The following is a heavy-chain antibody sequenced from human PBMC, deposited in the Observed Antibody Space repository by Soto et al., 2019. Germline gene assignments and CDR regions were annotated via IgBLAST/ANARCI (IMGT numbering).Heavy chain of an antibody. D-gene: IGHD4-17*01. CDR2: IIPIFGTA. CDR3: ASRRTTVVTHWFDH. CDR1: GGTFSSYA. J-gene: IGHJ5*02. V-gene: IGHV1-69*13. Sequence: SVKVSCKASGGTFSSYAICWVRQAPGQGLEWMGGIIPIFGTANYAQKFQGRVTITADESTSTAYMELSSLRSEDTAVYYCASRRTTVVTHWFDHWGQGTLVTVSS.